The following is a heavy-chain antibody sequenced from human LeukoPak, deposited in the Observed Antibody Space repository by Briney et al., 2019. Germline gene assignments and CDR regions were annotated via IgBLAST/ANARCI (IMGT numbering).Heavy chain of an antibody. V-gene: IGHV3-23*01. J-gene: IGHJ4*02. Sequence: PGGSLRLSCAAPGFTFSSYAMSSVRQAPGKGLEWVSAISVSGGSTYYADSVKGRFTISRDNSKNTLYLQMNSLRAEDTAVYYCASLAVAGKTFDYWGQGTLVTVSS. CDR1: GFTFSSYA. D-gene: IGHD6-19*01. CDR2: ISVSGGST. CDR3: ASLAVAGKTFDY.